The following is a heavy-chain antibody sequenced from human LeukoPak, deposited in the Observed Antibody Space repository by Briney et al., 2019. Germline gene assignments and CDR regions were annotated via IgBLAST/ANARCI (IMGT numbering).Heavy chain of an antibody. Sequence: NASETLSLTCTVSGGSISSYFWSWIRQPPGKGLEWIGYISYSGSTNYNPSLKSRVTISVDTSKNQFSLKLSSVTAADTAVYYCARGGTYALAWGQGTLVTVSS. CDR2: ISYSGST. J-gene: IGHJ5*02. V-gene: IGHV4-59*01. CDR3: ARGGTYALA. CDR1: GGSISSYF. D-gene: IGHD3-16*01.